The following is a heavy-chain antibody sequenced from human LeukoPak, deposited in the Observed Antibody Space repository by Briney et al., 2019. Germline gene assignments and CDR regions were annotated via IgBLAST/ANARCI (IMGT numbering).Heavy chain of an antibody. V-gene: IGHV3-21*01. Sequence: GGSLRLSCAASGFTFSSYGMNWVRQAPGKGREWVSSISSSSSYIYYADSVKGRFTISRDNAKNSLYLQMNSLRAEDTAVYYCAREGVVPAAMGYYYYGMDVWGQGTTVTVSS. CDR3: AREGVVPAAMGYYYYGMDV. CDR1: GFTFSSYG. D-gene: IGHD2-2*01. CDR2: ISSSSSYI. J-gene: IGHJ6*02.